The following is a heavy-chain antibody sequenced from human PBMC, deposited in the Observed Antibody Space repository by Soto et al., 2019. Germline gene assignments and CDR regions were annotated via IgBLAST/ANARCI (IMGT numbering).Heavy chain of an antibody. J-gene: IGHJ6*03. D-gene: IGHD2-15*01. CDR2: ISGSGGST. V-gene: IGHV3-23*01. CDR1: GFTFSSYA. CDR3: AKDALGYCSGGSCYLIHYYYMDV. Sequence: EVQLLESGGGLVQPGGSLRLSCAASGFTFSSYAMSWVRQAPGKGLEWVSAISGSGGSTYYADSVKGRFTISRDNSKNTLYLQRNSLRAEDTAVYYCAKDALGYCSGGSCYLIHYYYMDVWGKGTTVTVSS.